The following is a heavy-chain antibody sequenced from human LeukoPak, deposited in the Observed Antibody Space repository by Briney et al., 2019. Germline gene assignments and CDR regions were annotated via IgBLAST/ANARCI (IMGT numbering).Heavy chain of an antibody. J-gene: IGHJ4*02. Sequence: PGRSLRLSCAAPGFTFNSYAMHWVRQAPRKGLHWVAVISYDGSNKYYADSGKGRFTISRDNSKNTLYLQMNSLRAEDTAVYYCARDFTVAGTVEDYWGQGTLVTVSS. CDR1: GFTFNSYA. CDR2: ISYDGSNK. CDR3: ARDFTVAGTVEDY. V-gene: IGHV3-30-3*01. D-gene: IGHD6-19*01.